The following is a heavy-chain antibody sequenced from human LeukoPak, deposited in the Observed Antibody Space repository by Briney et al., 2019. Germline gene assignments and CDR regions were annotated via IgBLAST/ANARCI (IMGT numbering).Heavy chain of an antibody. CDR1: DGSIYSTSSY. CDR3: ARHVFRWLLNWFDP. J-gene: IGHJ5*02. V-gene: IGHV4-39*01. Sequence: PSETLSLTCTLSDGSIYSTSSYWGWVRHPPGKGLEWIGSIDYSGTTSYNPSLKSRFTITVDTSKNKVSLRLSSVTAADTAMYYCARHVFRWLLNWFDPWGQGTLVTVSS. D-gene: IGHD2-15*01. CDR2: IDYSGTT.